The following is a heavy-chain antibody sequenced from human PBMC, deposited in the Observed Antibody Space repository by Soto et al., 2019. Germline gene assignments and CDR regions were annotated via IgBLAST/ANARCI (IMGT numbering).Heavy chain of an antibody. J-gene: IGHJ6*02. V-gene: IGHV3-11*01. CDR3: ARDPGIYYGMDV. CDR2: ISSGGLTI. CDR1: GFTFSDYY. Sequence: QVQLVASGGGLVKPGGSLRLSCTASGFTFSDYYMTWIRQAPGKGLEWLSYISSGGLTIYYADSVKGRFTVPRDNAKNSMYLQMNTLRVEDTAVYYCARDPGIYYGMDVWGQGTTVTVSS. D-gene: IGHD3-10*01.